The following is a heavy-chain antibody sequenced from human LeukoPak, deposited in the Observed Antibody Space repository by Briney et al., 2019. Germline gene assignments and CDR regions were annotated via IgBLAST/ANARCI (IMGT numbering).Heavy chain of an antibody. CDR2: ISYDGSNK. V-gene: IGHV3-30*18. CDR3: AKDREVAGRGAYYYGMDV. CDR1: GFTFSSYG. D-gene: IGHD6-19*01. Sequence: GGSLRLSCAASGFTFSSYGMHWVRQAPGKGLEWVAVISYDGSNKYYADSVKGRFTISRDNSKNTLYLQMNSLRAEDTAVYYCAKDREVAGRGAYYYGMDVWGQGTLVTVSS. J-gene: IGHJ6*02.